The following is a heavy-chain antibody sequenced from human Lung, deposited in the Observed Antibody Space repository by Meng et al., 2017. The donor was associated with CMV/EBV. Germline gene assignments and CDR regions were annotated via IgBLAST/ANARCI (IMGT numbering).Heavy chain of an antibody. J-gene: IGHJ4*02. V-gene: IGHV3-7*01. D-gene: IGHD2-2*01. CDR3: ARVICDDSTCFNGLDF. CDR2: IKQDATEA. CDR1: GFTFGHYW. Sequence: GEXXKISCVASGFTFGHYWMSWVRRSPARGLEWVANIKQDATEARYADSKKGRFTISRDNTRRAVSLEMNSLRVEDTAVYYCARVICDDSTCFNGLDFWGQGTPVTVSS.